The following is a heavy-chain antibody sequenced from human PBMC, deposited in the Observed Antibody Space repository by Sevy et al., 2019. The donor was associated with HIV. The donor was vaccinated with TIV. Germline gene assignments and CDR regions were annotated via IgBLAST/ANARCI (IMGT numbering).Heavy chain of an antibody. CDR3: AKTADFWSGYPN. J-gene: IGHJ4*02. V-gene: IGHV3-23*01. CDR2: VSGSGGGGSYGST. Sequence: GGSLRLSCAASGFTFSSYGMNWVRQAPGKGLEWVSAVSGSGGGGSYGSTNYADSVKGRFTISSDNSKNTLDLQMNSLRAEDTAVYYFAKTADFWSGYPNWGQGTLVTVSS. D-gene: IGHD3-3*01. CDR1: GFTFSSYG.